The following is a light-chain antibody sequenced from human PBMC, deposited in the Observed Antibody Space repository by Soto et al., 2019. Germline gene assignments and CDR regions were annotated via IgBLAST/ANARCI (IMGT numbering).Light chain of an antibody. CDR1: SSDVGGYNF. Sequence: QSVLTQPASVSGSPGQSITISCTGTSSDVGGYNFVSWYQQHPGKVPKVMIYDVTNRPSGVSTRFSGSKSGNTTSLTISGLQAEYEADYYCSSYTSSSALYVFGTGTKLTVL. V-gene: IGLV2-14*03. CDR3: SSYTSSSALYV. J-gene: IGLJ1*01. CDR2: DVT.